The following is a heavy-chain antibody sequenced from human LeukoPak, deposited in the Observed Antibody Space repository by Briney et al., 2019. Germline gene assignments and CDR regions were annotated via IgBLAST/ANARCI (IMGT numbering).Heavy chain of an antibody. D-gene: IGHD3-9*01. CDR3: ARVLRYFDPYYYYGMDV. CDR2: IYYSGST. Sequence: SETLSLTCTVSGGSISSYYWSWIRQPPGKGLEWIGYIYYSGSTNYNPSLKSRVTISVDTSKNQFSLKLSSVTAADTAVYYCARVLRYFDPYYYYGMDVWGQGTTVTVSS. V-gene: IGHV4-59*12. CDR1: GGSISSYY. J-gene: IGHJ6*02.